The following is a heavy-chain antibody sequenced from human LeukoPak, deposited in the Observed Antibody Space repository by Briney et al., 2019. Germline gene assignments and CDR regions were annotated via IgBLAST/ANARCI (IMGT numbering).Heavy chain of an antibody. Sequence: PGGSLRLSCAASGFTFSSYAMSWVRQAPGKGLEWVSAISASGRSTYYADSVRGRFTISRDTSKNTLYLQMNSLRAEDTAVYYCATGGDGFGEFWGQGTLVTVSS. J-gene: IGHJ4*02. V-gene: IGHV3-23*01. CDR1: GFTFSSYA. CDR3: ATGGDGFGEF. CDR2: ISASGRST. D-gene: IGHD3-10*01.